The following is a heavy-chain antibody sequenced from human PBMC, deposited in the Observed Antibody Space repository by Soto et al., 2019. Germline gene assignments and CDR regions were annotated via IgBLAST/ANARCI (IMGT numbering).Heavy chain of an antibody. CDR1: GFTFSSYA. CDR3: ARRGSGSSYEY. J-gene: IGHJ4*02. Sequence: EVQLLESGGGLVQPGGSLRLSCAASGFTFSSYAMRWVRQAPGKGLEWVSAISGSGGSTYYADSVKGRFTISRDKSKNTLYLQMNSLRAEDTAVYYCARRGSGSSYEYWGQGTMVTVSS. D-gene: IGHD1-26*01. CDR2: ISGSGGST. V-gene: IGHV3-23*01.